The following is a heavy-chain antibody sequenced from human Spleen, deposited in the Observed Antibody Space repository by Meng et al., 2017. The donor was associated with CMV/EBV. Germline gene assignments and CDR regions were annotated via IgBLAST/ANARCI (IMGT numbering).Heavy chain of an antibody. J-gene: IGHJ6*02. Sequence: SETLSLTCTVSGGSISSSSYYWGWIRQPPGKGLEWIGSMYYSGSTYYNPSLKGRVTISVDTSKNQFSLKLSSVTAADTAVYYCVRVAIDYYASGSYAYYGMDVWGQGTTVTVSS. CDR3: VRVAIDYYASGSYAYYGMDV. CDR2: MYYSGST. D-gene: IGHD3-10*01. CDR1: GGSISSSSYY. V-gene: IGHV4-39*07.